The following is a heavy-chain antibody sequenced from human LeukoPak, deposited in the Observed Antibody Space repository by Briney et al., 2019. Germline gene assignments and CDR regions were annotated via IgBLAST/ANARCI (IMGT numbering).Heavy chain of an antibody. CDR1: GFIVSSKY. Sequence: GGSLRLSCAASGFIVSSKYMSWVRQAPGKGLEWVGRVKGKTDGAAPDYAAPVKGRFSISTDDSRDTLYLQMRGLTTEATAVYYCITEHNWGHGTLVTVSS. D-gene: IGHD2-21*01. J-gene: IGHJ4*01. CDR2: VKGKTDGAAP. V-gene: IGHV3-15*01. CDR3: ITEHN.